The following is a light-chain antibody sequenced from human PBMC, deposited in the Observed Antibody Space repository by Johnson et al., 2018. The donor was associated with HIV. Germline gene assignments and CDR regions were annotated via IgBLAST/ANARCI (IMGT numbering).Light chain of an antibody. V-gene: IGLV1-51*02. CDR3: GAWDRSLSGGLYP. CDR2: ENN. J-gene: IGLJ1*01. CDR1: SSNIGNNY. Sequence: QSVLTQPPSVSAAPGQKVTISCSGSSSNIGNNYVSWYQQLPGTAPKLLIYENNKRPSGIPDRFSGSKSGTSATLGITGLQTGDEDDYYCGAWDRSLSGGLYPFGTGTKGTVL.